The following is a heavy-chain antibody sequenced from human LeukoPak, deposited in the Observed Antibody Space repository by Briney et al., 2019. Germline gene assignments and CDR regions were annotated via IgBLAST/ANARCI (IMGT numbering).Heavy chain of an antibody. CDR3: AKSPDYDFWAVTATFDS. Sequence: PGGSLRLSCAASRLNFDNYAMSWVRQAPGKGLEWVSSISGSGGRTYYGDSVRGRFTVARDNSDNTVYLQMNSLRGEDTAIYYCAKSPDYDFWAVTATFDSWGQGTLVTVSS. CDR1: RLNFDNYA. V-gene: IGHV3-23*01. J-gene: IGHJ4*02. CDR2: ISGSGGRT. D-gene: IGHD3-3*01.